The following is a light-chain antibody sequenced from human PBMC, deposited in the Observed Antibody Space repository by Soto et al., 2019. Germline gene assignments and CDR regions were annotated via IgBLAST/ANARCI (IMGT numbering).Light chain of an antibody. CDR1: SSDVGGYTY. V-gene: IGLV2-8*01. CDR3: SSFAGGGNPVL. Sequence: QSALTQPRSASGSLGQSVTISCTGTSSDVGGYTYVSWHQQHPGKAPKVMIYEVTKRPPGVPDRFSGSKSGNPASLTVSGRQAEDEADYYCSSFAGGGNPVLLGGGTKVTVL. J-gene: IGLJ2*01. CDR2: EVT.